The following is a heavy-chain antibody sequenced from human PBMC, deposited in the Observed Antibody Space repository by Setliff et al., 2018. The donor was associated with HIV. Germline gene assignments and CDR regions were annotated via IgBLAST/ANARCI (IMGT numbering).Heavy chain of an antibody. CDR3: ARDHVVCSGGTCRSDDPYYYYYMNV. D-gene: IGHD2-15*01. CDR2: INPNNGDT. CDR1: GYTFTGYY. J-gene: IGHJ6*03. Sequence: ASVKVSCKTSGYTFTGYYVHWVRQAPGQGLEWMGWINPNNGDTNYAQKFQGRVTMTRDTSISTAYMELSGLKSDDTAVYYCARDHVVCSGGTCRSDDPYYYYYMNVWGQGTTVTVSS. V-gene: IGHV1-2*02.